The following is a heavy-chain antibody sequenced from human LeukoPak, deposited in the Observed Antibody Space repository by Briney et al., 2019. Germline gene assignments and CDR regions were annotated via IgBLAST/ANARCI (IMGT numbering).Heavy chain of an antibody. CDR2: VRSKAKDYAT. CDR3: TRLMAPVSLIN. Sequence: GGSLRLSCAASGFTFSDSAMHWVRQAPGKGLEWVGRVRSKAKDYATAYAASVTGRFTVSRDDSKNTAYLQMNSLETEDTAIYYCTRLMAPVSLINWGQGTLVAVSS. D-gene: IGHD5-24*01. J-gene: IGHJ4*02. CDR1: GFTFSDSA. V-gene: IGHV3-73*01.